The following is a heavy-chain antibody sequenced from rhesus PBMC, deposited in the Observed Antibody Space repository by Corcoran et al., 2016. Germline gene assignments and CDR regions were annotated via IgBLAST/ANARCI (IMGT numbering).Heavy chain of an antibody. Sequence: QVQLQASGPGLVKPSETLSLTCAVSGASLSSQWWSWIRQPPGKGLEWIGEISGDSGNTKYNPSLKSRVTVSKDASKNQFSLKLTSVTAADTAVYYCARSGGWYYLDYWGQGALVAVSS. J-gene: IGHJ4*01. CDR2: ISGDSGNT. CDR1: GASLSSQW. CDR3: ARSGGWYYLDY. D-gene: IGHD6-31*01. V-gene: IGHV4-80*01.